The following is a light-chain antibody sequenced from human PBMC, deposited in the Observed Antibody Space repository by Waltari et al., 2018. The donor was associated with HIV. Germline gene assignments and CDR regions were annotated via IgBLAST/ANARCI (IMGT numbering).Light chain of an antibody. CDR1: QNISNS. J-gene: IGKJ1*01. Sequence: DIQITQSPSSLSAFVGDRVTITCRASQNISNSLNWYQQKPGKAPEVLIYGGTNLQSGVPSRFSGSGSGTDFTLTISSLQPEDFATYYCQQSYSTPPRTFGQGTKVEIK. CDR2: GGT. V-gene: IGKV1-39*01. CDR3: QQSYSTPPRT.